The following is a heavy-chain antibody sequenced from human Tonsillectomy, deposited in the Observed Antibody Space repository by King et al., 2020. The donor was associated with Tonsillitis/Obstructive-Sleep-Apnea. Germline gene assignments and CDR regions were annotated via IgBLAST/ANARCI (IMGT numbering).Heavy chain of an antibody. Sequence: VQLQQWGTGLLKPSETLSLTCAVYGGSFSGYYWSCIRQPPGKGLQWIGEINRSGSTNYNPSLKSRVTISVDTSKNQFSLKLSSVTAADTAVYYCARGGNCSSASCYNRTFDYWGRGTLVTVSS. CDR2: INRSGST. V-gene: IGHV4-34*01. CDR3: ARGGNCSSASCYNRTFDY. D-gene: IGHD2-2*02. CDR1: GGSFSGYY. J-gene: IGHJ4*02.